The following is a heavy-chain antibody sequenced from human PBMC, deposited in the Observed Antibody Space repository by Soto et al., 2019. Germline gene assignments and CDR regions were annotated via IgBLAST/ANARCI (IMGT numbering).Heavy chain of an antibody. Sequence: GGSLRLSCAASGFTFNSYAMSWVRQAPGKGLEWVSTIIGSGGSTYYADSVKGRFSVSRDNSKNSLYLQMTSLRDEDTGVYYCTRDGRRGYDMDVWGQGTTVTVSS. CDR1: GFTFNSYA. CDR2: IIGSGGST. D-gene: IGHD1-26*01. V-gene: IGHV3-23*01. CDR3: TRDGRRGYDMDV. J-gene: IGHJ6*02.